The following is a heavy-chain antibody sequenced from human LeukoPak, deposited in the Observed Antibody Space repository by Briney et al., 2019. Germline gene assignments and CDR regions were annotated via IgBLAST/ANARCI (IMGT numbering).Heavy chain of an antibody. CDR3: ARELTTVTTHDYYYYMDV. CDR2: INPNSGGT. Sequence: ASVKVSCKASGYTFTGYYMHWVRQAPGQGLEWMGRINPNSGGTNYAQKFQGRVTMTRDTSISTAYMELSRLRSDDTAVYYCARELTTVTTHDYYYYMDVWGKGTTVTVSS. J-gene: IGHJ6*03. V-gene: IGHV1-2*06. CDR1: GYTFTGYY. D-gene: IGHD4-17*01.